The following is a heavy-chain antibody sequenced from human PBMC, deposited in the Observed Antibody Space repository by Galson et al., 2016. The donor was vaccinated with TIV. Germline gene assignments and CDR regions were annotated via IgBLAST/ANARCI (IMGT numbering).Heavy chain of an antibody. J-gene: IGHJ6*02. V-gene: IGHV3-33*01. CDR3: ARPGLLQSYETGDYYYYYYFFGLDV. D-gene: IGHD3-9*01. CDR1: GFTFSTFD. CDR2: IRYDGINK. Sequence: SLRLSCAASGFTFSTFDMHWVRQAPGKGLEWLALIRYDGINKNYAESVQGRFTISRDNSKHTVYLQMNSLRAEDTAIYYCARPGLLQSYETGDYYYYYYFFGLDVWGQGTTVTGSS.